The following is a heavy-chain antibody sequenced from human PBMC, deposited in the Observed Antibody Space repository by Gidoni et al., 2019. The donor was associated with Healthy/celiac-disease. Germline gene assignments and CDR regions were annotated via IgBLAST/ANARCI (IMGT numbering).Heavy chain of an antibody. CDR3: ARDRGLAAPPLGYYGMDV. CDR1: GFTLSCYS. J-gene: IGHJ6*02. Sequence: EVQMGESGGGVVKPGGALRLSCAASGFTLSCYSLNWVRQAPGKGLEWVSSISSSSRYIYYADSVKGRFTISRDNAKNSLYLQMNSLRAECTAVYYCARDRGLAAPPLGYYGMDVWGQGTTVTVSS. D-gene: IGHD6-6*01. CDR2: ISSSSRYI. V-gene: IGHV3-21*01.